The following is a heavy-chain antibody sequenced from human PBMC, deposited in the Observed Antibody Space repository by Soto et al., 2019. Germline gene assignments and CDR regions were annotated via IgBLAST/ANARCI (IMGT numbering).Heavy chain of an antibody. D-gene: IGHD2-15*01. CDR2: INVGNG. CDR1: GYTFTDYA. V-gene: IGHV1-3*01. CDR3: AREGAHYTPLDH. J-gene: IGHJ4*02. Sequence: QVQLVQSGAEAKKPGASVKVSCKASGYTFTDYAIHWVRQAPGQGLEWMGWINVGNGNSRKFQGRVTNVRDMSASTAYIEVPSLTSEDTAIYYCAREGAHYTPLDHWGQGTLVTVSS.